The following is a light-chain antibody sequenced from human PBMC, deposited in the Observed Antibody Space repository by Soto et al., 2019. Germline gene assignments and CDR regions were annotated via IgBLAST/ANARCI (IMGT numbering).Light chain of an antibody. J-gene: IGKJ4*01. CDR2: GVS. CDR1: QSVSSN. CDR3: QQYKNWPPLT. V-gene: IGKV3-15*01. Sequence: DRIMTQSPSTLSVSPGESATLSCRASQSVSSNLAWYQQKPGQAPRLLIYGVSTRATGIPARFSGSGSETKFTLTISSLQSEDFAVYYCQQYKNWPPLTFGGGTKVDI.